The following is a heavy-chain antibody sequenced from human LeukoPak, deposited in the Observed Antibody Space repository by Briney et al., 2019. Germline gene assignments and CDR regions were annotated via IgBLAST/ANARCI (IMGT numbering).Heavy chain of an antibody. CDR2: INHSGST. D-gene: IGHD4-17*01. CDR3: ANSGLLRNPFDY. V-gene: IGHV4-34*01. Sequence: SETLSLTCAVYGGSFSGYYWSWIRQPPGKGLEWIGEINHSGSTNYNPSLKSRVTISGDTSKNQFSLKLSSVTAADTAVYYCANSGLLRNPFDYWGQGTLVTVSS. J-gene: IGHJ4*02. CDR1: GGSFSGYY.